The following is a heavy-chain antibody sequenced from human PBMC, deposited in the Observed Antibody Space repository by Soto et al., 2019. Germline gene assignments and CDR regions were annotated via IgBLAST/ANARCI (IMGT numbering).Heavy chain of an antibody. CDR3: ARDGVYCISTTCFGFFDS. D-gene: IGHD2-2*01. Sequence: SETLSLTCTVSGDSISSSYWSWIRQASGKGLEWIGNIYYSGSTNYKPSLKSRVTISVDTSKTQISLKLISVTAADTAVYYCARDGVYCISTTCFGFFDSWGQGTLVTVSS. V-gene: IGHV4-59*01. CDR1: GDSISSSY. CDR2: IYYSGST. J-gene: IGHJ4*02.